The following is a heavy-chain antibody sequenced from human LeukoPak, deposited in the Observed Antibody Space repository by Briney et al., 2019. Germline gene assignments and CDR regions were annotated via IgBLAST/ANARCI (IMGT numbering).Heavy chain of an antibody. J-gene: IGHJ3*02. D-gene: IGHD3-22*01. CDR1: GFAVSSNY. CDR3: ARGGCYYESSGYYHDAFDI. Sequence: GGSLRLSCAASGFAVSSNYMSWVRQAPGKGLEWVSVIYSGGGTYYANSVKGRFTISRDNSKNTLYLQMNSLRAEDTAVYYCARGGCYYESSGYYHDAFDIWGQGTMVTVSS. V-gene: IGHV3-53*01. CDR2: IYSGGGT.